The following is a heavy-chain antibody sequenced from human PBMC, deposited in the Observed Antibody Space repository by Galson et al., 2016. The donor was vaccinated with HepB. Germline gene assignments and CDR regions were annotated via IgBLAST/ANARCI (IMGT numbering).Heavy chain of an antibody. CDR1: GDSVSSDSAA. Sequence: CAISGDSVSSDSAAWNWIRQSPSRGLEWLGRTYYRSKWYNDYAVSVKSRITINPDTSKNQFSLQLNSVTPKDAAVYYCARESQQLYYFDYWAQGVLVTVSS. J-gene: IGHJ4*02. CDR3: ARESQQLYYFDY. D-gene: IGHD6-13*01. CDR2: TYYRSKWYN. V-gene: IGHV6-1*01.